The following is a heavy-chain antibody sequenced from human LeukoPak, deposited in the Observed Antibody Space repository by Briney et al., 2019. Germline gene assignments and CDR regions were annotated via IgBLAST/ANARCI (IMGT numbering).Heavy chain of an antibody. V-gene: IGHV3-15*01. D-gene: IGHD7-27*01. CDR1: GFTFSSYW. CDR2: IKSKTDGGTT. J-gene: IGHJ4*02. CDR3: TTALNWGSARDY. Sequence: GGSLRLSCAASGFTFSSYWMTWVRQAPGKGLEWVGRIKSKTDGGTTDYAAPVKGRFTISRDDSKNTLYLQMNSLKTEDTAVYYCTTALNWGSARDYWGQGTLVTVSS.